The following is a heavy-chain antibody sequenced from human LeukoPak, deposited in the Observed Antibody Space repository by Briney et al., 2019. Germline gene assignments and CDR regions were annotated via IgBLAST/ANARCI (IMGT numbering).Heavy chain of an antibody. CDR1: GFTFSDYV. CDR2: ITASGDRT. CDR3: AKSLDYYDSSGYPFDY. V-gene: IGHV3-23*01. Sequence: GESLRLSCAASGFTFSDYVMIWVRQAPGKGLEWVSGITASGDRTFYGDSVRGRFTMSRDNSKNTVYLQMNSLRVDDTAVYYCAKSLDYYDSSGYPFDYWGQGTLVTVSS. J-gene: IGHJ4*02. D-gene: IGHD3-22*01.